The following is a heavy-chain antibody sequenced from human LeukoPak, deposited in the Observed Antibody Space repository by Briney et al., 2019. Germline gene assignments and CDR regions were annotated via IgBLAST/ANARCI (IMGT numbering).Heavy chain of an antibody. V-gene: IGHV3-23*01. J-gene: IGHJ4*02. CDR3: AKDDSTGYYYFDC. CDR2: ISGSGGST. Sequence: GGSLRLSCAASGFTFSSYAMSWVRQAPGKGLEWVSAISGSGGSTYYADSVKGGFTISRDNSKNTLYLQMNSLRAEGTAVYYCAKDDSTGYYYFDCWGQGTLVTVSS. D-gene: IGHD3-22*01. CDR1: GFTFSSYA.